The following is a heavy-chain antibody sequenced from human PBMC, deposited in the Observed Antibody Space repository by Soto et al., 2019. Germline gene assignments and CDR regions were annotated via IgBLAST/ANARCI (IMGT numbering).Heavy chain of an antibody. D-gene: IGHD4-4*01. V-gene: IGHV3-23*01. CDR2: ISGSGGST. Sequence: GGSLRLSCAASGFTFSSYAMSWVRQAPGKGLEWVSAISGSGGSTYYADSVKGRFTISRDNSKKTLYLQMNSLRAEDTAVYYCAKNQCSNYNYYYGIDVWGQGTTVTVYS. J-gene: IGHJ6*02. CDR1: GFTFSSYA. CDR3: AKNQCSNYNYYYGIDV.